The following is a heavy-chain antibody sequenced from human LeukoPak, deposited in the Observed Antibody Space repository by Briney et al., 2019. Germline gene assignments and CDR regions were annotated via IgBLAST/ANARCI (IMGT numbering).Heavy chain of an antibody. J-gene: IGHJ4*02. CDR1: GFTLSNYW. CDR3: AKGKDC. Sequence: GGSLRLSCAASGFTLSNYWMHWVRQAPGEGLVWVSRIDPDGITTNYADSVKGRFTTSRDNAKNTLYLQMNSLRADDTAVYYCAKGKDCWGQGTLVTVSS. V-gene: IGHV3-74*01. CDR2: IDPDGITT.